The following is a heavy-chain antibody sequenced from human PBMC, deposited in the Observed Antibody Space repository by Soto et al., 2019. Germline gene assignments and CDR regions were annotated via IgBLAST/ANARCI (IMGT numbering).Heavy chain of an antibody. CDR2: ISAYNGNT. V-gene: IGHV1-18*01. D-gene: IGHD1-26*01. CDR1: GYTFTSYG. J-gene: IGHJ5*02. CDR3: AREFPSGSYNGWFDP. Sequence: GASVKVSCKASGYTFTSYGISWVRQAPGQGPEWMGWISAYNGNTNYAQKLQGRVTMTTDTSTSTAYMELRSLRSDDTAVYYCAREFPSGSYNGWFDPWGQGTLVTVSS.